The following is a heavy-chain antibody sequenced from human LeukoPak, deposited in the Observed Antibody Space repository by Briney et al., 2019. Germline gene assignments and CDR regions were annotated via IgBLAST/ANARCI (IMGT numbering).Heavy chain of an antibody. Sequence: GGSLRDSCAASGFTFSDYYMSWIRQAPGKGLEWVSYISSSGSTIYYADSVKGRFTISRDNAKNSLYLQMNSLRAEDTAEYYCARDRRWLELLFDPWDQGTLVTVSS. V-gene: IGHV3-11*01. D-gene: IGHD1-7*01. J-gene: IGHJ5*02. CDR1: GFTFSDYY. CDR3: ARDRRWLELLFDP. CDR2: ISSSGSTI.